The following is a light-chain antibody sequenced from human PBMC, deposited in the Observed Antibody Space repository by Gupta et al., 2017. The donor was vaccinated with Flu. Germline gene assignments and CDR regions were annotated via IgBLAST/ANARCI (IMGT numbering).Light chain of an antibody. J-gene: IGLJ3*02. CDR2: EVS. CDR3: SSYTGSGTV. CDR1: SSDIGGYNY. Sequence: QSALTQPASVSGSPGQSITLSCTGTSSDIGGYNYVSWYQQHPGKAPKLMIYEVSYRPSGISDRFSGSKSANTASLTISGLQAEDEADYYCSSYTGSGTVFGGGTKLTVL. V-gene: IGLV2-14*01.